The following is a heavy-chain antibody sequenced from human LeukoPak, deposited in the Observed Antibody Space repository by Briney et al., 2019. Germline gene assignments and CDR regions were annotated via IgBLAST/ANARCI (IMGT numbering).Heavy chain of an antibody. Sequence: ASVKVSCKASGYTFTSYYMHWVRQAPGQGLEWMGIINPSGGSTSYAQKFQGRVTMTRDTSTSTVYMELSSLRSEDTAVYYYARDLYYYDSSGYYYDSGDYWGQGTLVTVSS. D-gene: IGHD3-22*01. CDR2: INPSGGST. V-gene: IGHV1-46*01. J-gene: IGHJ4*02. CDR3: ARDLYYYDSSGYYYDSGDY. CDR1: GYTFTSYY.